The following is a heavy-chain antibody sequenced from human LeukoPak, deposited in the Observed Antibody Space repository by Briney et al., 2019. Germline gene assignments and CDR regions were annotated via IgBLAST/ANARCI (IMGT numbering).Heavy chain of an antibody. CDR1: GGSISSGDYY. CDR3: ARGGYCSSTSCYPIYWFDP. V-gene: IGHV4-30-4*08. D-gene: IGHD2-2*01. CDR2: IYYSGST. Sequence: SETLSLTCTVSGGSISSGDYYWSWIRQPPGKGLEWIGYIYYSGSTYYNPSLKSRVTISVDTSKNQFSLKLSSVTAADTAVYYRARGGYCSSTSCYPIYWFDPWGQGTLVTVSS. J-gene: IGHJ5*02.